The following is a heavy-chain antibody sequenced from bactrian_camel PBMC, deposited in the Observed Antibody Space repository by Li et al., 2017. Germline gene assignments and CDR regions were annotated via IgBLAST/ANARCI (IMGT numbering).Heavy chain of an antibody. J-gene: IGHJ6*01. CDR1: GLTYTMSEYR. CDR3: TARYEFGLGACRGVGGLGF. D-gene: IGHD1*01. Sequence: HVQLVESGGVSVEAGGSLRVSCLVSGLTYTMSEYRFGWFRQAPGKEREGVAALGRGGSTSYADSVKGRFTISKDNRKNILYLQVNSLTPGDTAMYYCTARYEFGLGACRGVGGLGFWGQGTQVTVS. V-gene: IGHV3S53*01. CDR2: LGRGGST.